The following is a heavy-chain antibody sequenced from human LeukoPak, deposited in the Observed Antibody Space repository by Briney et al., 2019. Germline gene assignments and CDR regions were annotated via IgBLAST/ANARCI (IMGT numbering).Heavy chain of an antibody. Sequence: EASVKVSCKASGYTFSDYYMHWVRQAPGQGLEWMGWINPNSGGTNYAQKFQGWVTMTRDTSITTAYMELSSPRSDDTAIYYCAREQQNGLDVWGQGTTVTVSS. D-gene: IGHD6-13*01. CDR3: AREQQNGLDV. CDR2: INPNSGGT. CDR1: GYTFSDYY. J-gene: IGHJ6*02. V-gene: IGHV1-2*04.